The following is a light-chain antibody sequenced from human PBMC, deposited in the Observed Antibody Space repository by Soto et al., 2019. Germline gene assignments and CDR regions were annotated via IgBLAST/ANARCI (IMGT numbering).Light chain of an antibody. Sequence: QSELTQPPSAYGSPGQSVTISCTGTSSDVGGYDYVSWYKQHPGKAPKLMIYEVSKRPSGVPDRFSGSKSGNTAALTVSGLQAEDEADYYCSSYVGTNSYVFGTGTKVTAL. J-gene: IGLJ1*01. V-gene: IGLV2-8*01. CDR1: SSDVGGYDY. CDR2: EVS. CDR3: SSYVGTNSYV.